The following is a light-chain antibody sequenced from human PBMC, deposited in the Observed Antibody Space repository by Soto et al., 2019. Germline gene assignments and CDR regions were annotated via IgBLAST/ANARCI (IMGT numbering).Light chain of an antibody. CDR3: SSYTSSSTHYV. CDR2: GVT. Sequence: QSVLTQPPSASGSLGQSVTIPCTGTSSDVGAYDYVSWYQQHPGKAPKLVIYGVTERPSGVPDRFSGSKSGNTASLTISGLQAEDEADYYCSSYTSSSTHYVFGTGTKLTVL. J-gene: IGLJ1*01. V-gene: IGLV2-8*01. CDR1: SSDVGAYDY.